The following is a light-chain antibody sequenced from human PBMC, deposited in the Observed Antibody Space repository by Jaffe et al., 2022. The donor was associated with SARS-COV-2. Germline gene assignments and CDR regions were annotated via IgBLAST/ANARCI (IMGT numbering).Light chain of an antibody. Sequence: QSVLTQPPSVSAAPGQKVAISCSGSSSNIGSNYVSWYQQLPGTAPKLLIYDSNKRPSGIPDRFSGSKSGTSATLDITGLQTGDEADYYCGTWDVSLSANWVFGGGTKVTVL. J-gene: IGLJ3*02. CDR1: SSNIGSNY. V-gene: IGLV1-51*01. CDR2: DSN. CDR3: GTWDVSLSANWV.